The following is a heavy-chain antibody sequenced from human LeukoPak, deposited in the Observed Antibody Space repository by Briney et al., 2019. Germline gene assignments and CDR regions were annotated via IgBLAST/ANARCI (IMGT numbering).Heavy chain of an antibody. CDR2: INPNSGGT. J-gene: IGHJ4*02. CDR1: GYTFTGYY. V-gene: IGHV1-2*02. Sequence: ASVKVSCKASGYTFTGYYMHWVRQAPGQGLEWMGWINPNSGGTNYAQKFQGRVTMTRDTSISTAYKELSRLRSDDTAVYYCARISMSGSYYYFDYWGQGTLVTVSS. D-gene: IGHD1-26*01. CDR3: ARISMSGSYYYFDY.